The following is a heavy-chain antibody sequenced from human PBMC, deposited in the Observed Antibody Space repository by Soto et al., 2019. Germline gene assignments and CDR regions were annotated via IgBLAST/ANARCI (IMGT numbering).Heavy chain of an antibody. D-gene: IGHD1-1*01. CDR3: VRDGTKNLRDWFDP. CDR1: GASISVFY. V-gene: IGHV4-4*07. Sequence: AETLSLTCTVSGASISVFYWSWIRKSAGKGLDWIGRIYATGTTDYNPSLKSRVMMSVDTSKKQFSLKLRSVTAADTAVYYCVRDGTKNLRDWFDPWGQGISVTVSS. CDR2: IYATGTT. J-gene: IGHJ5*02.